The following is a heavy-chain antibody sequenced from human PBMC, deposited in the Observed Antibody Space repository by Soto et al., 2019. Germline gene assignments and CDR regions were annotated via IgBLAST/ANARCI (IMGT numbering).Heavy chain of an antibody. CDR2: IFSGGST. V-gene: IGHV3-66*01. J-gene: IGHJ4*02. Sequence: EVQLVESGGGLVQPGGSLRLSCAASGFTVSNNYMSWVRQAPGKGLEWVSVIFSGGSTNYVDSVKGRFTISRDNSKNTLYHQMNSLRAEDTAVYYCAKSMSDYTIDYWGQGTLVTVSS. CDR1: GFTVSNNY. CDR3: AKSMSDYTIDY. D-gene: IGHD4-4*01.